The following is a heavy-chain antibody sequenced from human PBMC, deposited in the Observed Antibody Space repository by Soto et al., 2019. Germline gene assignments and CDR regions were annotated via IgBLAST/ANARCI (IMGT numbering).Heavy chain of an antibody. J-gene: IGHJ4*02. V-gene: IGHV3-49*04. CDR2: IRSKAYGGTT. CDR3: TRSPITMIVVGDY. D-gene: IGHD3-22*01. CDR1: GFTFSSYA. Sequence: GGSLRLSCAASGFTFSSYAMSWVRQAPGKGLEWVGFIRSKAYGGTTEYAASVKGRFTISRDDSKSIAYLQMNSLKTEDTAVYYCTRSPITMIVVGDYWGQGTLVTVSS.